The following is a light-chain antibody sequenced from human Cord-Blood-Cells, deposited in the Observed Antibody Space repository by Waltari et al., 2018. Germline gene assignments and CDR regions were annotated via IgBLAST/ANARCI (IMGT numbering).Light chain of an antibody. J-gene: IGLJ2*01. CDR3: SSYTSSSTLV. Sequence: QSALTQPASVSGSPGQSITIPCPGTSSDVGGYKYVSWYQQHPGKAPKLMIYEVSNRPSGVSNRFSGSKSGNTASLTISGLQAEDEADYYCSSYTSSSTLVFGGGTKLTVL. V-gene: IGLV2-14*01. CDR1: SSDVGGYKY. CDR2: EVS.